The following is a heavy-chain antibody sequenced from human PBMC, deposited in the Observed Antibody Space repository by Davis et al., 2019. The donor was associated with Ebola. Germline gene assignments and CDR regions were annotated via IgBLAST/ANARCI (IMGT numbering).Heavy chain of an antibody. Sequence: GESLKISCAASGFTFSVYSMNWVRQAPGKGLEWVSSISSSSSYIYYADSVKGRFTISRDNAKNSLYLQMNSLKTEDTAVYYCNANPSHGMDVWGQGTTVTVSS. CDR1: GFTFSVYS. CDR2: ISSSSSYI. CDR3: NANPSHGMDV. J-gene: IGHJ6*02. V-gene: IGHV3-21*04.